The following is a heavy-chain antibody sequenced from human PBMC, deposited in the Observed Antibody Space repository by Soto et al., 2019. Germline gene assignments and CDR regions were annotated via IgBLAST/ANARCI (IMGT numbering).Heavy chain of an antibody. CDR2: VNHNGRN. J-gene: IGHJ3*01. CDR3: ARGGSSDWQVAFDF. CDR1: GGSFSGYF. D-gene: IGHD6-19*01. Sequence: QLHQQQWGAGLLKPSETLSLTCAVYGGSFSGYFWNWIRQSPGKGLEWIGKVNHNGRNNYNPSLKSRVTISLDMSKNQISLKLKSLTAADTAVYYCARGGSSDWQVAFDFWGQGTMVTVSS. V-gene: IGHV4-34*01.